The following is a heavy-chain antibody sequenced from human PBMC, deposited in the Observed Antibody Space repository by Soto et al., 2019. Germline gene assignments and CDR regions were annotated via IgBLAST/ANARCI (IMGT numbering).Heavy chain of an antibody. CDR1: GFTFGSYG. CDR2: IAYDGSNK. D-gene: IGHD2-2*02. CDR3: ATDNCVRPSCYSLYNWFVP. Sequence: QVQLVESGGGVVQPGRSLGLSCVASGFTFGSYGMHWVRHAPGTGLEWVAVIAYDGSNKHYADSVKGRFTISRDNSKNTLFLQMNSLRAGDTAVYYCATDNCVRPSCYSLYNWFVPWGQGTLGSVS. J-gene: IGHJ5*02. V-gene: IGHV3-30*03.